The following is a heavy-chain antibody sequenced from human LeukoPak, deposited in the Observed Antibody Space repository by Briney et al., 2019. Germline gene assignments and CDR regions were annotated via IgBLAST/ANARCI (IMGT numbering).Heavy chain of an antibody. CDR1: GYTFTSYD. Sequence: ASVKVSCKASGYTFTSYDINWVRQATGQGLEWMGWMNPNSGNTGYAQKFQGRVTMTRDTSTSTVYMELSSLRSEDTAVYYCARLLNYGSPFAFDIWGQGTMVTVSS. D-gene: IGHD3-10*01. J-gene: IGHJ3*02. CDR2: MNPNSGNT. V-gene: IGHV1-8*01. CDR3: ARLLNYGSPFAFDI.